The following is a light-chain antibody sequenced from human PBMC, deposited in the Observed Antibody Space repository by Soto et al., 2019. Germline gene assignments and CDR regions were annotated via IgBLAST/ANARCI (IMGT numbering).Light chain of an antibody. Sequence: QSALTQPASVSGSPGQSITISCTGTSSDVGGYNYVSWYQHYPGTAPKLMIYDVSNRPSGVSNRFSGSKSGNTASLTISGLQAEDEAAYYCSSYTSSSPYVFGSGTKLTVL. CDR2: DVS. CDR3: SSYTSSSPYV. J-gene: IGLJ1*01. V-gene: IGLV2-14*03. CDR1: SSDVGGYNY.